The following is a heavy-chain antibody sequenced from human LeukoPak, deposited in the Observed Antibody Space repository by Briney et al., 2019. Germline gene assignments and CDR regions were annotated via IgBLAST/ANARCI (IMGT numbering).Heavy chain of an antibody. CDR3: ARQGYSSGWYKI. CDR2: INDGGSS. CDR1: GGSFSGYF. J-gene: IGHJ4*02. V-gene: IGHV4-34*10. Sequence: SETLSLTCAVYGGSFSGYFWSWLRQPPGKGLEWIGEINDGGSSNYNLSLKSRVTISADKFISTAYLQWSSLKASDTAMYYCARQGYSSGWYKIWGQGTLVTVSS. D-gene: IGHD6-19*01.